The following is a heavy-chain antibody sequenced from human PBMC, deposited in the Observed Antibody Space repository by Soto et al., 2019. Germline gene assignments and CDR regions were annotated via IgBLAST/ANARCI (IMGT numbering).Heavy chain of an antibody. Sequence: GSLRLSCSASGFIFSESTIYWVRQVPGKGLGAISAVSTSGRSTYYADSVKDRFTISRDNSKNTLFLQMGSLRPEDTAIYYCVKQAHGLDGVAFDYWGQGTQVTVSS. J-gene: IGHJ4*02. V-gene: IGHV3-64D*06. CDR2: VSTSGRST. CDR1: GFIFSEST. CDR3: VKQAHGLDGVAFDY. D-gene: IGHD2-15*01.